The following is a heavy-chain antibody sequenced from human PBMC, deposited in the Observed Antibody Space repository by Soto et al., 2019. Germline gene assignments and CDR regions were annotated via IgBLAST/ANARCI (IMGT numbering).Heavy chain of an antibody. CDR1: GLTFRTTD. CDR3: AREGLYGTNWNDWLLDL. Sequence: EVQLVESGGGLVQPGGSLRLSCAASGLTFRTTDFHWVRQAPGKGLEWVSAIGPGGDTYYPDAVKGRFTISRENAKNSLYLQMNSLRVGDTAVYYCAREGLYGTNWNDWLLDLWGRGTLVTVSS. J-gene: IGHJ2*01. CDR2: IGPGGDT. V-gene: IGHV3-13*01. D-gene: IGHD1-1*01.